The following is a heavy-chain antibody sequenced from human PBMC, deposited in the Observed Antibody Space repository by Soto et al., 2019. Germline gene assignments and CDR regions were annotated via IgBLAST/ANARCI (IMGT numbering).Heavy chain of an antibody. J-gene: IGHJ4*02. Sequence: EVQLVESGGGMVQPGGSLRLSCSASGFAFSDHYMDWVRQAPGKGLEWVGRTKNKINGHTTEYAASVKGRFTISRDDSETSLYLQMNCLTTEDTAVYYCARGRYCGGGSCYWTFDSWGQGTLVTFSS. CDR3: ARGRYCGGGSCYWTFDS. CDR1: GFAFSDHY. CDR2: TKNKINGHTT. V-gene: IGHV3-72*01. D-gene: IGHD2-15*01.